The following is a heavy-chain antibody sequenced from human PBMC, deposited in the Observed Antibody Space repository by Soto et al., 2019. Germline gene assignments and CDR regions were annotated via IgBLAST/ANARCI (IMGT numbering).Heavy chain of an antibody. CDR1: GLPFSKAW. Sequence: EVPLVESGGGLVKPGGSLRLPCAASGLPFSKAWMSWVRQAPGKGLEWVGRIKNKRTTDYAAPVRDRFTISRDDSQNMVYLQMDSLKTEDTAVYYCTTDEADNGNDGDFDYWGQGTLVTVSS. CDR3: TTDEADNGNDGDFDY. J-gene: IGHJ4*02. V-gene: IGHV3-15*01. CDR2: IKNKRTT. D-gene: IGHD1-1*01.